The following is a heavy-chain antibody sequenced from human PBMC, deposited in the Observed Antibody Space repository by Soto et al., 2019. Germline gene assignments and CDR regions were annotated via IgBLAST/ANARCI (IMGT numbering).Heavy chain of an antibody. Sequence: QVQLQESGPGLVKPSETLSLTCTVSGGSISSYYWSWIRQPPGKGLEWIGYIYYSGSTNYNPSLKSRVXXAXDXXKNQFSLKLSSVTAADTAVYYCARHEGRIAAAIDYWGQGTLVTVSS. CDR3: ARHEGRIAAAIDY. D-gene: IGHD6-13*01. CDR2: IYYSGST. J-gene: IGHJ4*02. V-gene: IGHV4-59*08. CDR1: GGSISSYY.